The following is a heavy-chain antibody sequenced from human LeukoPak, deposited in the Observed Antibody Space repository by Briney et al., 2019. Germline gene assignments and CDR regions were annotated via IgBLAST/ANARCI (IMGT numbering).Heavy chain of an antibody. CDR2: INHSGST. Sequence: SETLSLTCAVYGGSLSGYYWSWIRQPPGKGLEWIGEINHSGSTNYNPSLKSRVTISVDTSKNQFSLKLSSVTAADTAVYYCARVPDRGYSYGYRYYFDYWGHGTLVTVSS. D-gene: IGHD5-18*01. J-gene: IGHJ4*01. CDR1: GGSLSGYY. CDR3: ARVPDRGYSYGYRYYFDY. V-gene: IGHV4-34*01.